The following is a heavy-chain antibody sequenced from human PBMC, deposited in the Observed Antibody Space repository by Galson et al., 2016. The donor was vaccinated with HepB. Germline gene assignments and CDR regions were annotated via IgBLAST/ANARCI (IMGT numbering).Heavy chain of an antibody. V-gene: IGHV2-70*01. J-gene: IGHJ4*02. CDR3: ARIRSCRHPARGDADF. CDR2: IDWFNDK. D-gene: IGHD4-17*01. CDR1: GFSLSSSGMC. Sequence: PALVKPTQTLTLTCTFSGFSLSSSGMCVSWIRQPPGKALEWLALIDWFNDKFYSTSLKTRLTISKDTSKNQVVLTMTSMDPVDTGNYYCARIRSCRHPARGDADFWGQGTLVTVST.